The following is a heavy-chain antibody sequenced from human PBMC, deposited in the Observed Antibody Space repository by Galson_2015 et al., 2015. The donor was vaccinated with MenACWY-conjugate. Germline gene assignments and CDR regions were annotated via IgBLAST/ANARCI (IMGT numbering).Heavy chain of an antibody. D-gene: IGHD3-10*01. J-gene: IGHJ4*02. Sequence: SLRLSCAGSGFTFSTYAMHWVHQATGKGLEYVSALNNDGGTTYYADPVKGRFTISRDNSKDTLYLQMSSLRPEDTAVYYCVKDRGSVVRDFDHWGQGILVTISS. CDR1: GFTFSTYA. V-gene: IGHV3-64D*09. CDR2: LNNDGGTT. CDR3: VKDRGSVVRDFDH.